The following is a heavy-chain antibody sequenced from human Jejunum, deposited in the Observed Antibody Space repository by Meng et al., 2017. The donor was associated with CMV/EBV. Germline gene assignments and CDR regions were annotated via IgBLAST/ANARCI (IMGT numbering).Heavy chain of an antibody. CDR2: INSDGSGG. V-gene: IGHV3-74*03. CDR3: VRDAGRRDGYNYLGYFDY. CDR1: W. Sequence: WVHWVRQAPGKGLMWVSHINSDGSGGTYADSVKGRFTISRDNAKNTLVLQMNSLRAEDTGVYYCVRDAGRRDGYNYLGYFDYWGQGTLVTVSS. D-gene: IGHD5-24*01. J-gene: IGHJ4*02.